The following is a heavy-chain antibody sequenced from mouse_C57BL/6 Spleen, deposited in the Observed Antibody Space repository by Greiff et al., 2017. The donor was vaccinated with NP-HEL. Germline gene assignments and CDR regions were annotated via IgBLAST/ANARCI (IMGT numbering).Heavy chain of an antibody. Sequence: EVQLQQSGPELVKPGASVKMSCKASGYTFTDYNMHWVKQSHGKSLEWIGYINPNNGGTSYNQKFKGKATLTVNKSSSTAYMELRSLTSEDSAVYYCARITTADYYAMDYWGQGTSVTVSS. CDR2: INPNNGGT. CDR1: GYTFTDYN. D-gene: IGHD1-2*01. J-gene: IGHJ4*01. CDR3: ARITTADYYAMDY. V-gene: IGHV1-22*01.